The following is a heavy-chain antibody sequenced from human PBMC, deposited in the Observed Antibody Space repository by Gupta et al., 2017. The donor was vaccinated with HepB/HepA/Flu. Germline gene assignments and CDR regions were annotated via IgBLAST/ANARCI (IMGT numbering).Heavy chain of an antibody. J-gene: IGHJ6*03. Sequence: LESGGGLVQPGGFLRLPCAVPGFLFGGYSLGWVRQAPGTGLEWVSGIGSDLRTHYADSVGGRFTSSRDISKNTVYLQMNSLRAEDTAVYYCSKDLHCWSAMDVWGEGTTVTVSS. CDR2: IGSDLRT. CDR1: GFLFGGYS. D-gene: IGHD3-3*02. V-gene: IGHV3-23*01. CDR3: SKDLHCWSAMDV.